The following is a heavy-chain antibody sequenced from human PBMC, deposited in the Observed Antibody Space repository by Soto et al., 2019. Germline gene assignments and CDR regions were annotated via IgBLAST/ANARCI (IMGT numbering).Heavy chain of an antibody. CDR2: IWYDGSNK. CDR3: ARDLSGSYYEDYFDY. J-gene: IGHJ4*02. CDR1: GFTFSSYG. V-gene: IGHV3-33*01. D-gene: IGHD1-26*01. Sequence: QPGGSLRLSCAASGFTFSSYGMHWVRQAPGKGLEWVAVIWYDGSNKYYADSVKGRFTISRDNSKNTLYLQMNSLRAEDTAVYYCARDLSGSYYEDYFDYWGQGTLVTVSS.